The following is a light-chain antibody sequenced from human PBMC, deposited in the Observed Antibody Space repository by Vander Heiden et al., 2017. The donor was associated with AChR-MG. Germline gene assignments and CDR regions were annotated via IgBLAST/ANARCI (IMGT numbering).Light chain of an antibody. CDR2: DVS. J-gene: IGLJ1*01. Sequence: QSALTQPASVSGSPGQSITIPCTGTSSDVGGYNYVSWYQQHPGKAPKLMIYDVSKRPSGVSNRFSGSKSGNTASLTISGLQAEDEADYYCSSYTSSSTLLYVFGTGTKVTVL. CDR3: SSYTSSSTLLYV. CDR1: SSDVGGYNY. V-gene: IGLV2-14*01.